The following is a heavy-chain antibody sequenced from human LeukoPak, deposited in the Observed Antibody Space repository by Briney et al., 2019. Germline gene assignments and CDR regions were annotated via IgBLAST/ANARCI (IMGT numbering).Heavy chain of an antibody. J-gene: IGHJ4*02. V-gene: IGHV3-23*01. CDR1: GFTFTSYG. CDR2: VTYSGGNT. D-gene: IGHD2-21*02. CDR3: ARPFHIVVVTATYFDY. Sequence: GGSLRLSCAASGFTFTSYGMSWFRQAPGKGLEWVSSVTYSGGNTYYADSVKGRFTIFRDNSKNSLYLQMNSLRAEDTAVYYCARPFHIVVVTATYFDYWGQGTLVTVSS.